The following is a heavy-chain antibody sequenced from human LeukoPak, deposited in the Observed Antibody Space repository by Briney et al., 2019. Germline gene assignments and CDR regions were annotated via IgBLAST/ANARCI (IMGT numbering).Heavy chain of an antibody. CDR1: GYTFTDYY. CDR2: VDPEDGET. D-gene: IGHD2-8*01. V-gene: IGHV1-69-2*01. J-gene: IGHJ4*02. Sequence: ASVKISCKVSGYTFTDYYMHWVQQAPGKGLGWMGLVDPEDGETIYAEKFQGRVTITADTSTDTAYMELSSLRSEDTAVYYCATTIVLMVYAIFDYWGQGTLVTVSS. CDR3: ATTIVLMVYAIFDY.